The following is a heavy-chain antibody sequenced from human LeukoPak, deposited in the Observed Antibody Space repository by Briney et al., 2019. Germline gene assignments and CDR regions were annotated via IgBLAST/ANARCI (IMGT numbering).Heavy chain of an antibody. Sequence: SETLSLTCTVSGGSISSGGYYWSWIRQHPGKGLEWIGYIYYSGSTYYNPSLKSRVTISVDTSKNQFSLKLSSVTAADTAVYYCARGVRYYYDSSGYTMEYYFDYWGQGTLVTVSS. CDR2: IYYSGST. V-gene: IGHV4-31*03. J-gene: IGHJ4*02. CDR1: GGSISSGGYY. D-gene: IGHD3-22*01. CDR3: ARGVRYYYDSSGYTMEYYFDY.